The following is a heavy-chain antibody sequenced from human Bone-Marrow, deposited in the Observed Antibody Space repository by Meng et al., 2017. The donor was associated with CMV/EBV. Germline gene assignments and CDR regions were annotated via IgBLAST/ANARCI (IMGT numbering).Heavy chain of an antibody. CDR2: IIPILGIA. V-gene: IGHV1-69*04. CDR3: ARDIFSVPAATY. D-gene: IGHD2-2*01. CDR1: GGTFSSYT. J-gene: IGHJ4*02. Sequence: SVKVSCKASGGTFSSYTISWVRQAPGQGLEWMGRIIPILGIANYAQKFQGRVTITADKSTSTAYMELSSLRSEDTAVYYCARDIFSVPAATYWGQGTRVTGYS.